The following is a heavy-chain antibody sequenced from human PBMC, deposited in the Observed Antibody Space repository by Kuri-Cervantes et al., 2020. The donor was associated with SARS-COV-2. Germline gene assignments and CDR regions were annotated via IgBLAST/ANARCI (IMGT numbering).Heavy chain of an antibody. J-gene: IGHJ4*02. CDR1: GFTFSSYA. CDR3: ARDDLYSSGGNYY. D-gene: IGHD6-19*01. Sequence: LSLTCAASGFTFSSYAMHWVRQAPGKGLEWVAVISYDGSNKYYADSVKGRFTISRDSSKNTLYLQMNSLRAEDTAVYYCARDDLYSSGGNYYWGQGTLVTVSS. CDR2: ISYDGSNK. V-gene: IGHV3-30-3*01.